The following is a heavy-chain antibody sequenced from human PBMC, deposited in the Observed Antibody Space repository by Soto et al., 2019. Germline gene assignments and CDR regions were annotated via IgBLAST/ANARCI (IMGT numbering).Heavy chain of an antibody. CDR2: ISSSGGST. D-gene: IGHD2-15*01. J-gene: IGHJ4*02. Sequence: EVQLLESGGGLVQPGGSLRLSCAASGFTFSSYAMSWVRQAPGKGLEWVSTISSSGGSTNYADSVKGRFTISRDSSKNTLDLQMNSMRAEDTAVYYCARDLAVVAFSGQHDYWGQGTLVTVSS. CDR3: ARDLAVVAFSGQHDY. V-gene: IGHV3-23*01. CDR1: GFTFSSYA.